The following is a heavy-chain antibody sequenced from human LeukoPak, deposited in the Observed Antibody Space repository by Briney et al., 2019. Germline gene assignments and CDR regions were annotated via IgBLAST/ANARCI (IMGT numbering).Heavy chain of an antibody. D-gene: IGHD2-2*01. Sequence: RASETLSLTCAVYGGSFSDYYWSWIRQPPGKGLEWIGEINHSGSTNHNPSLKSRVTISVDTSKNQFSLKLSSVTAADTAVYYCTTKGVPAPMGFDYWGQGTLVTVSS. CDR1: GGSFSDYY. CDR2: INHSGST. CDR3: TTKGVPAPMGFDY. J-gene: IGHJ4*02. V-gene: IGHV4-34*01.